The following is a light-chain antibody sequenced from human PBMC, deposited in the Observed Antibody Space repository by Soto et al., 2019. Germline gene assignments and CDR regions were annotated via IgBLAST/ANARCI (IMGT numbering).Light chain of an antibody. J-gene: IGKJ1*01. CDR2: GAS. CDR3: QQYGGSPRT. CDR1: QSVGKY. Sequence: EIVLTQSPGTLSLSPGERATLSCRASQSVGKYVAWYQQKPGQAPRLLIYGASTRATGIPDRFSGSGSGTDFTLTISRLEPEHFAVYYCQQYGGSPRTFGQGTKVDIK. V-gene: IGKV3-20*01.